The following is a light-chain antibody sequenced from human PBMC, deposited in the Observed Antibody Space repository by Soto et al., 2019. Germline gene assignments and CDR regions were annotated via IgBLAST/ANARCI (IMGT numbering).Light chain of an antibody. CDR3: SSFTTSHTYI. CDR1: SVDIGASDF. V-gene: IGLV2-11*01. J-gene: IGLJ1*01. CDR2: VVS. Sequence: QSVLTQPHSVSGSPGQSVTISCTGTSVDIGASDFVSWYQQHPGKAPKLLIYVVSGRPSGVPHRFSGSKSGNAASLTISGPQAEDEADYYCSSFTTSHTYIFGTGTKVTVL.